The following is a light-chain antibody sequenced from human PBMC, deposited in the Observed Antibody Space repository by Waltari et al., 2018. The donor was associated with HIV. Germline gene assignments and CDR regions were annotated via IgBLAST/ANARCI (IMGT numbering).Light chain of an antibody. Sequence: QAVVTQETSMTVSPGGTVTLNCGSCTGAVSSGPHLSWVQQKPGQAPMSLIYDTRKRPSWTPARFSGSLLGGKAALTLWGARAEDEGDYYCLLSDTGSQVFGGGTKLTVL. J-gene: IGLJ2*01. V-gene: IGLV7-46*01. CDR1: TGAVSSGPH. CDR3: LLSDTGSQV. CDR2: DTR.